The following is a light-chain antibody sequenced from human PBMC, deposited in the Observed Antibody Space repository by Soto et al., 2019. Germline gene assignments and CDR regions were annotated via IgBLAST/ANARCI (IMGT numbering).Light chain of an antibody. CDR3: QQYDDWLRLT. CDR2: GAS. CDR1: QSVNIY. Sequence: EIVMTQSPATLSVSPGERATLSCRTSQSVNIYLARYQQKPGQAPRLLIFGASYRATAIPARLSGSGSGTEFNLTGSSLESEDFAVYFCQQYDDWLRLTFGGGTKVEIK. J-gene: IGKJ4*01. V-gene: IGKV3D-15*01.